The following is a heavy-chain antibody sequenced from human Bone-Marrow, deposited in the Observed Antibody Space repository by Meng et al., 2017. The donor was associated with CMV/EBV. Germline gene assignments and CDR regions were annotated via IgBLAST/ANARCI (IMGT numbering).Heavy chain of an antibody. J-gene: IGHJ6*02. CDR1: GFTFSSYS. CDR2: ISSDSAYI. CDR3: ARENDQRPSYDFWSGYYKVHYYGMDV. D-gene: IGHD3-3*01. V-gene: IGHV3-21*01. Sequence: GESLKISCAASGFTFSSYSMNWVRQAPGKGLEWVSCISSDSAYIYYADFLKGRFTISRDNSKNTLYLQMNSLRAEDTAVYYCARENDQRPSYDFWSGYYKVHYYGMDVWGQGTTVTVSS.